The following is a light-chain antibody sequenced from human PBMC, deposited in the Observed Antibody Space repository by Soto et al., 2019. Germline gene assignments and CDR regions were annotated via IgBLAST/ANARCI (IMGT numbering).Light chain of an antibody. V-gene: IGKV3-20*01. CDR1: QSFSSSY. J-gene: IGKJ2*01. Sequence: EIVLTQSPGTLSLSPGERATLSCRASQSFSSSYLAWYQQRPGQAPRRLIYDASSRATGIPDRFSGSGSGTDFTLTISRLEPEDFALYYCQQYGSSPRYIFGQGTKLEIK. CDR2: DAS. CDR3: QQYGSSPRYI.